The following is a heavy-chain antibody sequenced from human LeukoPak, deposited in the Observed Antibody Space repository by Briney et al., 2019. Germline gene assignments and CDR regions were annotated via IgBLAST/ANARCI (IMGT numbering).Heavy chain of an antibody. V-gene: IGHV3-66*04. CDR3: ARQYST. Sequence: AGGSLRLSCAASEFTVSSNYMTWVRQAPGKGLEWVSIIYSSGSAYYADSVKGRFTISRDNSKNTLYLQMNSLGAEDTAVYYCARQYSTWGQGTLVTVSS. J-gene: IGHJ4*02. D-gene: IGHD6-13*01. CDR2: IYSSGSA. CDR1: EFTVSSNY.